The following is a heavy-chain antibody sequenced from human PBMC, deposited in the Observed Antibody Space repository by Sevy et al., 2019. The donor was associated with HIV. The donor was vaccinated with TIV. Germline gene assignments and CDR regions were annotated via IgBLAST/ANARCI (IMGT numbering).Heavy chain of an antibody. D-gene: IGHD2-2*01. CDR2: IYYSGST. CDR3: ATPGPARGYFDY. Sequence: SETLSLTCTVSGGSISSGGYYWSWISQHPGKGLEWIGYIYYSGSTYYNPSLKSRVTISVDTSKNQFSLKLSSVTAADTAVYYCATPGPARGYFDYWGQGTLVTVSS. J-gene: IGHJ4*02. V-gene: IGHV4-31*03. CDR1: GGSISSGGYY.